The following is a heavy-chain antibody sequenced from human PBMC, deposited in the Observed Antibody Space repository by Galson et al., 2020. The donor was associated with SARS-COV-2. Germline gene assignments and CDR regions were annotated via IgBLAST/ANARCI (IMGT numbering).Heavy chain of an antibody. CDR3: AKDIGSGLDY. Sequence: GGSLRLSCPASGFTFSSYGMHWVRQAPGKGLEWVAVISYDGSNKNYADSVKGRFTISRDNSKNTLYLQMNSLRAEDTAVYYCAKDIGSGLDYWGQGTLVTVSS. CDR2: ISYDGSNK. V-gene: IGHV3-30*18. CDR1: GFTFSSYG. J-gene: IGHJ4*02. D-gene: IGHD2-15*01.